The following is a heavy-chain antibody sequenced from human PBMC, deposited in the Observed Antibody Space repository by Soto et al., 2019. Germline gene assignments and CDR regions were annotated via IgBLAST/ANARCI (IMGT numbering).Heavy chain of an antibody. D-gene: IGHD3-9*01. CDR2: INSDGSST. CDR1: GFTFSSYW. V-gene: IGHV3-74*01. CDR3: ASPFYDILTGYYYYYGMDV. J-gene: IGHJ6*02. Sequence: EVQLVESGGGLVQPGGSLRLSCAASGFTFSSYWMHWVRQAPGKGLVWVSRINSDGSSTSYADSVKGRFTISRDNAKNTLYVQMNSLRAEDTAVYYCASPFYDILTGYYYYYGMDVWGQGTTVTVSS.